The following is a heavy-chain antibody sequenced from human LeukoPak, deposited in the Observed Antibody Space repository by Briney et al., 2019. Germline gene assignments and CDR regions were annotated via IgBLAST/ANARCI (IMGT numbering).Heavy chain of an antibody. D-gene: IGHD3-10*01. CDR3: AKGRLLWFGELIDY. J-gene: IGHJ4*02. CDR1: GFTFSSAD. V-gene: IGHV3-23*01. CDR2: VSGSGGST. Sequence: PGGSLRLSCAASGFTFSSADMNWVRQAPGKGLEWVSAVSGSGGSTYYADSVKGRFTISRDNSKNTLYLQMNSLRAEDTAVYYCAKGRLLWFGELIDYWGQGTLVTVSS.